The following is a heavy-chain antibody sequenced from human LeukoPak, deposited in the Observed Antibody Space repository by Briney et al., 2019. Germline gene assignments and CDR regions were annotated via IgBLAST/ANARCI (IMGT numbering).Heavy chain of an antibody. CDR3: ARGGDYYYGMDV. J-gene: IGHJ6*02. Sequence: SQTLSLTCTVSGGSISSGGYYWSWIRQHPGKGLEWIGYIYYSGSTYYHPSLKSRVTISVDTSKNQFSLKLSSVTAADTAVYYCARGGDYYYGMDVWGQGTTVTVSS. CDR1: GGSISSGGYY. V-gene: IGHV4-31*03. D-gene: IGHD3-10*01. CDR2: IYYSGST.